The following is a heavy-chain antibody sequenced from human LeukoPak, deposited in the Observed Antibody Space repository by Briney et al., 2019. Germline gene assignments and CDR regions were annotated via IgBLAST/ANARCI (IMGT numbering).Heavy chain of an antibody. V-gene: IGHV4-4*02. CDR2: IYHSGST. D-gene: IGHD6-19*01. Sequence: SETLSLTCTVSGGSISSSNWWSWVRQPPGKGLEWIGEIYHSGSTNYNPSLKSRVTISVDKSKNQFSLKLSSVTAADTAVYYCASSSGGAQSYFDYWGQGTLVTVSS. CDR1: GGSISSSNW. J-gene: IGHJ4*02. CDR3: ASSSGGAQSYFDY.